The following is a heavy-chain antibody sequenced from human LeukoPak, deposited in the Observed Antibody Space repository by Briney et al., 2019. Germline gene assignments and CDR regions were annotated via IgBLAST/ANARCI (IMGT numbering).Heavy chain of an antibody. CDR3: AKDQDYVWGSYIPIMVY. CDR2: ISGSGGST. Sequence: QPGGSLRLSCAASGFTFSTYAMSWVRQAPGKGLEWVSVISGSGGSTYYADSVKGRFTISRDNSKNTLYLQMNSLRAEDTAVYYCAKDQDYVWGSYIPIMVYWGQGTLVTVSS. CDR1: GFTFSTYA. D-gene: IGHD3-16*01. J-gene: IGHJ4*02. V-gene: IGHV3-23*01.